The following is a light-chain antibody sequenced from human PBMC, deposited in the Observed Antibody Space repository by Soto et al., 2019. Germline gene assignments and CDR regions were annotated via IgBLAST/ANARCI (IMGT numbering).Light chain of an antibody. J-gene: IGKJ4*01. CDR3: QQYNDWPRVT. Sequence: EIVMTQSPATLSVSPGERATLSCRASQSVSSKLAWYQQKPGQAPRLLIHGASTRATGIPARFSGSGSGTEFTLTISSLQYEDFAVYYCQQYNDWPRVTFGGGTKVEI. CDR1: QSVSSK. V-gene: IGKV3-15*01. CDR2: GAS.